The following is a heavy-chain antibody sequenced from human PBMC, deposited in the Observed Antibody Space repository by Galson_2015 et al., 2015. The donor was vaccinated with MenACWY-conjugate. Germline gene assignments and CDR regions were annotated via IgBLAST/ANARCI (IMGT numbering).Heavy chain of an antibody. J-gene: IGHJ6*02. CDR2: IIPIFGTA. V-gene: IGHV1-69*13. Sequence: SVKVSCKASGYTFINYGVTWVRQAPGQGLEWMGGIIPIFGTANYALKFQGRVTITADESTSTAYMELSSLRSADTAVYNCASLPRDPYGMDVWGQGTTVTVSS. CDR1: GYTFINYG. CDR3: ASLPRDPYGMDV.